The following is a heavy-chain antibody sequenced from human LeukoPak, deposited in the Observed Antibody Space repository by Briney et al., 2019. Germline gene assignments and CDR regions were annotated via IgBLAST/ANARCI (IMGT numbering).Heavy chain of an antibody. CDR3: ARDRGYGSPYLDY. Sequence: ASVKVSCKASGGTFSSYAISWVRQAPGQGLEWMGGIIPIFGTANYAQKFQGRVTITTDESTSTAYMELSSLRSEDTAVYYCARDRGYGSPYLDYWGQGTLVTVSS. V-gene: IGHV1-69*05. J-gene: IGHJ4*02. D-gene: IGHD5-12*01. CDR1: GGTFSSYA. CDR2: IIPIFGTA.